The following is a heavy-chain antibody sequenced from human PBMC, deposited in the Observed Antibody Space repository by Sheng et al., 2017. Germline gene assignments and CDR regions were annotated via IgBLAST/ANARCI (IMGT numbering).Heavy chain of an antibody. CDR1: GFRFDDYV. D-gene: IGHD2-15*01. CDR2: ISWKSGTI. CDR3: AKDMGGSMEDAFDI. V-gene: IGHV3-9*03. J-gene: IGHJ3*02. Sequence: EVQLVESGGDLVQPGRSLRLSCAASGFRFDDYVMHWVRQVPGKGLEWVSGISWKSGTIGYADSVKGRFTISRDNAKNSLYLQMNSLRAEDMALYYCAKDMGGSMEDAFDIWGQGTMVTV.